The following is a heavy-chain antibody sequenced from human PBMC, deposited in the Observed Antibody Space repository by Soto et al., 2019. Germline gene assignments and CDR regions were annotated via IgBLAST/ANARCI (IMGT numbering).Heavy chain of an antibody. CDR2: IYYSGST. J-gene: IGHJ4*02. CDR3: ARVIVLVPAAMDY. V-gene: IGHV4-30-4*01. CDR1: GGSISSGDYY. D-gene: IGHD2-2*01. Sequence: QVQLQESGPGLVKPSQTLSLTCTVSGGSISSGDYYWSWIRQPPGKGLEWIGYIYYSGSTYYNPSLKSRVTISVDTSKNPFSLKLSSVTAADTAVYYCARVIVLVPAAMDYWGQGTLVTVSS.